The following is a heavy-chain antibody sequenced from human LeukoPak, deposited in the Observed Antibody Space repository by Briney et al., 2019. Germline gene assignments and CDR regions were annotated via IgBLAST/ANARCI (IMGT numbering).Heavy chain of an antibody. Sequence: SETLSLTCTVSGGFISNSNYYWGWIRQPPGKGLDWIGNIYYTGRTYYNSSLNSRVTISVDASKNQFSLRLTSLTAADTAVYYCARYSGSYEGDAFDIWGQGTMVTVSS. D-gene: IGHD1-26*01. CDR3: ARYSGSYEGDAFDI. CDR1: GGFISNSNYY. J-gene: IGHJ3*02. CDR2: IYYTGRT. V-gene: IGHV4-39*01.